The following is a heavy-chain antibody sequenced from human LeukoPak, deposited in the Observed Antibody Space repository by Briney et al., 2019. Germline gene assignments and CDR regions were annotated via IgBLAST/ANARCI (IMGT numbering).Heavy chain of an antibody. Sequence: GGSLRLSCAASGFTFSSYEMNWVRQAPGKGLEWVSYISSSGSTIYYADSVKGRFTISGDNAKNSLYLQMNSLRAEDTAVYYCAREWGSSSAVDYWGQGTLVTVSS. D-gene: IGHD6-6*01. CDR1: GFTFSSYE. J-gene: IGHJ4*02. CDR3: AREWGSSSAVDY. V-gene: IGHV3-48*03. CDR2: ISSSGSTI.